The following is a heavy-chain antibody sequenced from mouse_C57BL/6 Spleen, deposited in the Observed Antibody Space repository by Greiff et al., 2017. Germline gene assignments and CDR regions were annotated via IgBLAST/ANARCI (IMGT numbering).Heavy chain of an antibody. CDR3: ARSNYYGSSLYYAMDY. J-gene: IGHJ4*01. CDR2: INPNNGGT. CDR1: GYTFTDYY. D-gene: IGHD1-1*01. V-gene: IGHV1-26*01. Sequence: VQLQQSGPELVKPGASVEISCKASGYTFTDYYMNWVKQSHGKSLEWIGDINPNNGGTSYNQKFKGKATLTVDKSSSTAYMELRSLTSEDSAVYYCARSNYYGSSLYYAMDYWGQGTSVTVSS.